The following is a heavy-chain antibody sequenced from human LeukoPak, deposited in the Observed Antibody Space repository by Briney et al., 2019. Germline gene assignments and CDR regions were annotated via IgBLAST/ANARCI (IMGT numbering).Heavy chain of an antibody. V-gene: IGHV1-2*02. J-gene: IGHJ4*02. CDR1: GYTFTGYY. CDR2: INPNSGGT. D-gene: IGHD3-16*02. CDR3: ARDRMTFGGVIVNFDY. Sequence: GASVKVSCKASGYTFTGYYMHWVRQAPGQGLEWMGWINPNSGGTNYAQKFQGRVTMTRDTSISTAYMELSRLRSDDTAVYYCARDRMTFGGVIVNFDYWGQGTLVTVSS.